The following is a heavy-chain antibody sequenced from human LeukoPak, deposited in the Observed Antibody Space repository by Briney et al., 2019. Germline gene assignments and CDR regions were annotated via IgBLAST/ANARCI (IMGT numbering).Heavy chain of an antibody. CDR1: GYTFTSYY. CDR2: INPSGGST. Sequence: ASVKVSCKASGYTFTSYYMHWVRQAPGQGLEWMGIINPSGGSTSYAQKFQGRVIMTRDMSTSTVYMELSSLRSEDTAVYYCAREIGVYCSGGSCYAFDYWGQGTLVTVSS. V-gene: IGHV1-46*01. CDR3: AREIGVYCSGGSCYAFDY. J-gene: IGHJ4*02. D-gene: IGHD2-15*01.